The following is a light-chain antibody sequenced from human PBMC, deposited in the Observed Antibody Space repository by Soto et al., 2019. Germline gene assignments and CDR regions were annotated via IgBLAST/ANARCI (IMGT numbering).Light chain of an antibody. CDR2: AAS. V-gene: IGKV1-39*01. J-gene: IGKJ1*01. Sequence: MTQSSSSLSGSVGARVAITCRASENIPGYLNWFQQKPGKAPKLMIYAASRLQSGVPSRFSGSESGTEFTLTISTLQPEDFATYYCQQTYNTPRTLGQGTKVDIK. CDR3: QQTYNTPRT. CDR1: ENIPGY.